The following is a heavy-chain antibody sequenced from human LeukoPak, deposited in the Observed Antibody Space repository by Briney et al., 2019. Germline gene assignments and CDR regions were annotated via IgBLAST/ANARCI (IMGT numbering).Heavy chain of an antibody. J-gene: IGHJ6*02. Sequence: PGGSLRLSCAASGFTFDDYAMHWVRQAPGKGLEWVSTIKWSSGSIGYADSVKGRFTISRDNAKNSLYLQMNSLRPEDTALYYCAKDRRIAAAGKYGMDVWGQGTSVTVSS. CDR2: IKWSSGSI. CDR3: AKDRRIAAAGKYGMDV. V-gene: IGHV3-9*01. CDR1: GFTFDDYA. D-gene: IGHD6-13*01.